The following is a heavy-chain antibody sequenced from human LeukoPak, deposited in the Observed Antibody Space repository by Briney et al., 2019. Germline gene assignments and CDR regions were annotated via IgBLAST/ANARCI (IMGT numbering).Heavy chain of an antibody. Sequence: GGSLRLSCTASGFTFGDYAMSWVRQAPGKGLEWVGFIRSKAYGGTTEYAASVKGRFTISRDDSKGIAYLQMNSLKTEDTAVYYCTRDFGHDYVWGSYRPAPLGYWGQGTLVTVSS. J-gene: IGHJ4*02. CDR2: IRSKAYGGTT. D-gene: IGHD3-16*02. V-gene: IGHV3-49*04. CDR1: GFTFGDYA. CDR3: TRDFGHDYVWGSYRPAPLGY.